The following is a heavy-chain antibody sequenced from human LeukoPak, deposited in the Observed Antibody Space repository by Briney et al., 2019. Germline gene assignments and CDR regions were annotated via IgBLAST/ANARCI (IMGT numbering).Heavy chain of an antibody. CDR2: IIPISGTA. Sequence: GASVKVSCKASGGTFSSYAISWVRQAPGQGLEWMGGIIPISGTANYAQKFQGRVTITTDESTSTAYMELSSLRSEDTAVYYCARSIAAAGMPQGAFDIWGQGTMVTVSS. D-gene: IGHD6-13*01. CDR3: ARSIAAAGMPQGAFDI. V-gene: IGHV1-69*05. J-gene: IGHJ3*02. CDR1: GGTFSSYA.